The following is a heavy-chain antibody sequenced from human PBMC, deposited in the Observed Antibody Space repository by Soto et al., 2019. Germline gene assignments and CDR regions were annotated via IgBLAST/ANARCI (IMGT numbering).Heavy chain of an antibody. CDR1: GYTFTNYV. CDR3: ARARVVANSDY. D-gene: IGHD5-12*01. Sequence: ASVKVSCKASGYTFTNYVMHWVRQAPGQGLEWMGWISAYNGNTNYAQKLQGRVTMTTDTSTSTAYMELRSLRSDDTAVYYCARARVVANSDYWGQGTQVTVSS. CDR2: ISAYNGNT. V-gene: IGHV1-18*01. J-gene: IGHJ4*02.